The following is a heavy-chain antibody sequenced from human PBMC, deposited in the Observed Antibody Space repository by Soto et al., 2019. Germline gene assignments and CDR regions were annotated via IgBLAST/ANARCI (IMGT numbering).Heavy chain of an antibody. CDR2: ISAYTGNT. CDR3: ARGPESRSTAYFDY. D-gene: IGHD1-26*01. J-gene: IGHJ4*02. V-gene: IGHV1-18*01. CDR1: GYTFTDYG. Sequence: QVQLVQSGGEVKKPGASVKVSCKASGYTFTDYGITWVRQAPGQGLEWMGWISAYTGNTNYAQKVQGRVTMSTDTSTSTAYLEPRSLRSDDTAVYYCARGPESRSTAYFDYWGQGTLVTVSS.